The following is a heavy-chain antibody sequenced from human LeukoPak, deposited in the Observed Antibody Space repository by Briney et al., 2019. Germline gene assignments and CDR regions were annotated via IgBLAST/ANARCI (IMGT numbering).Heavy chain of an antibody. V-gene: IGHV3-21*01. D-gene: IGHD2-15*01. Sequence: ETLSLTCTVSGGSISSSSYYWGWIRQAPGKGLEWVSSITSSSIYTFYADSVKGRFSISRDNAKNFLYLQVNSLRADDTAVYYCARARLSFTRGIGANYFDYWGQGTPVTVSS. J-gene: IGHJ4*02. CDR1: GGSISSSS. CDR2: ITSSSIYT. CDR3: ARARLSFTRGIGANYFDY.